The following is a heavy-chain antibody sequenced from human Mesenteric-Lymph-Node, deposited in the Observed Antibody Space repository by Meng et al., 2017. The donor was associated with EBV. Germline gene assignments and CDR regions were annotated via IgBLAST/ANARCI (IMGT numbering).Heavy chain of an antibody. V-gene: IGHV1-8*01. CDR2: MNPNSGNT. J-gene: IGHJ4*02. Sequence: QVQLGQSAPEGKTPGASVKVSCKSSGYTFTTFSIHWVRQAPGQGLEWMGWMNPNSGNTGYAQKFQGRVTMTRNTSISTAYMELSSLRSEDTAVYYCARDRGLERNDGIDYWGQGTLVTVSS. CDR1: GYTFTTFS. D-gene: IGHD1-1*01. CDR3: ARDRGLERNDGIDY.